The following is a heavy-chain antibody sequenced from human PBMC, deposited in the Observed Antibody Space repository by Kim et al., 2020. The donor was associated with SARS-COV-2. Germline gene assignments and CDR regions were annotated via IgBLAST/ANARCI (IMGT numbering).Heavy chain of an antibody. Sequence: GGSLRLSCAASGFTFDDYAMHWVRQAPGKGLEWVSGISWNSGSIGYADSVKGRFTISRDNAKNSLYLQMNSLRAEDTALYYCAKSFAVAGAFDIWGQGTMITVSS. V-gene: IGHV3-9*01. CDR2: ISWNSGSI. D-gene: IGHD3-3*01. J-gene: IGHJ3*02. CDR3: AKSFAVAGAFDI. CDR1: GFTFDDYA.